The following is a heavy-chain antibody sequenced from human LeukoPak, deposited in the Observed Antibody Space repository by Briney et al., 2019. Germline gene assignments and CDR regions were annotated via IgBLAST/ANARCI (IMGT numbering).Heavy chain of an antibody. D-gene: IGHD3-3*01. Sequence: SETLSLTCTVSGVSISSYYWSWIRQPPGKGLEWIGYIYYSGSTNYNPSLKSRVTISVDTSKNQFSLKLSSVTAADTAVYYCARGGWSGYSHWGQGQWSPSLQ. J-gene: IGHJ3*01. V-gene: IGHV4-59*01. CDR3: ARGGWSGYSH. CDR2: IYYSGST. CDR1: GVSISSYY.